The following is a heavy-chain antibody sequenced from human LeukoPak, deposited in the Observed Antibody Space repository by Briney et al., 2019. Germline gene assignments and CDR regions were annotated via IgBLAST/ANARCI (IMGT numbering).Heavy chain of an antibody. CDR2: ISSNGGST. Sequence: GGSLRLSCAASGFTFSSYAMHWVRQAPGKGMEYVSAISSNGGSTYYANSVKGRFTISRDNSKNTLYLQMGSLRAEDMAVYYCARGFSKKQWLVPQAGFGYWGQGTLVTVSS. V-gene: IGHV3-64*01. D-gene: IGHD6-19*01. J-gene: IGHJ4*02. CDR3: ARGFSKKQWLVPQAGFGY. CDR1: GFTFSSYA.